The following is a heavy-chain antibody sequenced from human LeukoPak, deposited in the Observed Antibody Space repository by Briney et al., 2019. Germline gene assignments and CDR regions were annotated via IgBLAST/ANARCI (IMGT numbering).Heavy chain of an antibody. CDR1: GFTVSSNY. J-gene: IGHJ4*02. CDR3: TRDRYPAAREFDY. D-gene: IGHD2-2*01. Sequence: GGSLRLSCAASGFTVSSNYMSWVRQAPGKGPEWVSVIYSGGSTYYADSVKGRFTISRDNAKNTLYLQMNNLRAEDTAMYYCTRDRYPAAREFDYWGQGTLVTVSS. V-gene: IGHV3-53*01. CDR2: IYSGGST.